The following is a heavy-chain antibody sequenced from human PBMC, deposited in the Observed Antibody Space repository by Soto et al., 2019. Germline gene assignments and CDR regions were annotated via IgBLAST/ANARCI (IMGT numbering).Heavy chain of an antibody. CDR1: GGSIGSGVYF. CDR2: ISYTGSA. CDR3: ATMGATAGSYYFEY. J-gene: IGHJ4*02. Sequence: SETLSLTRSVSGGSIGSGVYFWSWIRQPTGKGLEWIGFISYTGSAYYNPSLKSRAAISVDTSKNQFSLKLTSVTAADAAVYYCATMGATAGSYYFEYWGQGALGTVSS. D-gene: IGHD1-26*01. V-gene: IGHV4-30-4*01.